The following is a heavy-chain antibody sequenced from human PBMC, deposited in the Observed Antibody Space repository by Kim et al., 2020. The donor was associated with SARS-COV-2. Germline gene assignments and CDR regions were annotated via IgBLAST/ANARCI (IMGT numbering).Heavy chain of an antibody. CDR3: VGRVTPDRGNFQR. CDR1: GFTFSRYE. CDR2: ISSGGDTI. V-gene: IGHV3-48*03. D-gene: IGHD2-21*02. Sequence: GGSLRLSCAASGFTFSRYEMNWVRQAPGKGLEYVSYISSGGDTIFYGDSVKGRFTISRDNAKNSLYLQMRSVRIDDTAIYYCVGRVTPDRGNFQRWGQGTLVTVSS. J-gene: IGHJ1*01.